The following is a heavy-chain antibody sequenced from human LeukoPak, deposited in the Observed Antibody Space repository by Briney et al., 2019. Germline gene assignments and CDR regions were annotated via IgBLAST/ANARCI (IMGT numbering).Heavy chain of an antibody. CDR1: GFTFSSYA. Sequence: GGSLRLSCSASGFTFSSYAMHWVRQAPGKGLEYVSAISSNGGSTYYADSVKGRFTISRDNSKNTLYLQMSSLRAEDTAVYYCVKDLWTCYYDSSGYYGLINVAWSLDAFDIWGQGTMVTVSS. D-gene: IGHD3-22*01. CDR3: VKDLWTCYYDSSGYYGLINVAWSLDAFDI. CDR2: ISSNGGST. V-gene: IGHV3-64D*06. J-gene: IGHJ3*02.